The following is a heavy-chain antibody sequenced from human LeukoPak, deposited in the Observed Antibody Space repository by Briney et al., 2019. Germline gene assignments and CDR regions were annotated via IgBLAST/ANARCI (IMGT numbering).Heavy chain of an antibody. V-gene: IGHV4-30-4*01. CDR2: IYYSGST. CDR1: GGSISSGDYY. CDR3: ARDARYDFWSGWGIGGMDV. J-gene: IGHJ6*02. Sequence: SQTLSLTCTVSGGSISSGDYYWSWIRQPPGKGLEWIGYIYYSGSTYYNPSPKSRVTISVDTSKNQFSLKLSSVTAADTAVYYCARDARYDFWSGWGIGGMDVWGQGTTVTVSS. D-gene: IGHD3-3*01.